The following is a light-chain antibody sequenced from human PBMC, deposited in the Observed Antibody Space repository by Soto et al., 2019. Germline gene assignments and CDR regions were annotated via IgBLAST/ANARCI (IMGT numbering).Light chain of an antibody. CDR2: DVS. Sequence: QSALTQPPSASGSPGQSVSISCTGTSSDVGAYNYVSWYQQHPGKAPKLMIYDVSKRPSGVPDRFSGSKSGNTASLTVSGLQAEDEADYYCSSYAGSVYVFGTGTKVTV. V-gene: IGLV2-8*01. CDR3: SSYAGSVYV. CDR1: SSDVGAYNY. J-gene: IGLJ1*01.